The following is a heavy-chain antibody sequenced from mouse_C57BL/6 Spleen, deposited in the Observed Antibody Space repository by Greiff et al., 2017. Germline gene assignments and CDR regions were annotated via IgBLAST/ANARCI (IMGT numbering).Heavy chain of an antibody. CDR2: INPSSGYT. J-gene: IGHJ3*01. CDR1: GYTFTSYT. V-gene: IGHV1-4*01. CDR3: ARSRDFPFAY. Sequence: VKLVESGAELARPGASVKMSCKASGYTFTSYTMHWVKQRPGQGLEWIGYINPSSGYTKYNQKFKDKATLTADKSSSTAYMQLSSLTSEDSAVYYCARSRDFPFAYWGQGTLVTVSA.